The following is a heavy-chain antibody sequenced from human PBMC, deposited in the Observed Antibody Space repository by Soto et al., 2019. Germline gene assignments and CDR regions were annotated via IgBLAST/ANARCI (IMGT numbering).Heavy chain of an antibody. CDR2: ISWNSGSI. Sequence: GGSLRLSCAASGFTFDDYAMHWVRQAPGKGLEWVSGISWNSGSIGYADSVKGRFTISRDNAKNSLYLQMNSLRAEDTALYYCAKAPSYPQGPSAQTIYGSGSYSGELDYWGQGTLVTVSS. D-gene: IGHD3-10*01. CDR1: GFTFDDYA. J-gene: IGHJ4*02. V-gene: IGHV3-9*01. CDR3: AKAPSYPQGPSAQTIYGSGSYSGELDY.